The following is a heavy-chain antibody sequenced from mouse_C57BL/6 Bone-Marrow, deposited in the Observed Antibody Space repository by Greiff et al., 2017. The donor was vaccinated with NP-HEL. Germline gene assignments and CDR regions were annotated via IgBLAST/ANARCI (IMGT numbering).Heavy chain of an antibody. CDR1: GYTFTDYY. CDR3: ARSNYDSYYYAMDY. V-gene: IGHV1-19*01. D-gene: IGHD2-4*01. J-gene: IGHJ4*01. CDR2: INPYNGGT. Sequence: VQLKESGPVLVKPGASVKMSCKASGYTFTDYYMNWVKQSHGKSLEWIGVINPYNGGTSYNQKFKGKATLTVDKSSSTAYMELNSLTSEDSAVYYCARSNYDSYYYAMDYWGQGTSVTVSS.